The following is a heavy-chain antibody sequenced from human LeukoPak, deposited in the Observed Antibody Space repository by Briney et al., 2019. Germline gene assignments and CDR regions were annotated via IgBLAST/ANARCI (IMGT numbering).Heavy chain of an antibody. V-gene: IGHV4-61*02. CDR1: GGSISSGSYY. J-gene: IGHJ4*02. D-gene: IGHD1-14*01. CDR2: IYTSGST. Sequence: PSETLSLTCTVSGGSISSGSYYWSWIRQPAGKGLEWIGRIYTSGSTNYNPSLKSRVTISVDTSKNQFSLKLSSVTAADTAVYYCARGNRLPELDYWGQGTLVTVSS. CDR3: ARGNRLPELDY.